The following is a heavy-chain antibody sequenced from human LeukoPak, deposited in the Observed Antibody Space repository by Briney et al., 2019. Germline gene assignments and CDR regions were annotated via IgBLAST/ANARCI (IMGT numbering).Heavy chain of an antibody. J-gene: IGHJ4*02. CDR2: IIPIFGTA. CDR1: GGTFSSYA. CDR3: ARYDGNSAAPPSD. V-gene: IGHV1-69*05. Sequence: SVKVSCKASGGTFSSYAISWVRQAPGQGLEWMGGIIPIFGTANYAQKFQGRVTITTDESTSTAYMELSSLRSEDTAMYYCARYDGNSAAPPSDWGQGTLVTVSS. D-gene: IGHD4-23*01.